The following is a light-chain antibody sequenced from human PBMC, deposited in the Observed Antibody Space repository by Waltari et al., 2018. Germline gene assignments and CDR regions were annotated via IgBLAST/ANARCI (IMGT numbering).Light chain of an antibody. Sequence: DIQMTQSPSSLSASVGDRVTITCRACQGIDNYLAWYQQEPGKVPKLLIYGASTLQSGVSSRFSGSGSGTEFTLTISSLQPEDVASYYCQKYNGAPKMFGQGTKVEVK. V-gene: IGKV1-27*01. CDR2: GAS. CDR1: QGIDNY. CDR3: QKYNGAPKM. J-gene: IGKJ1*01.